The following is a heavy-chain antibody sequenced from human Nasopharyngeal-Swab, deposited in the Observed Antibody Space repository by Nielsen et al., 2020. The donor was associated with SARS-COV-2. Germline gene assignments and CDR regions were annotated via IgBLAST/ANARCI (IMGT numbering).Heavy chain of an antibody. CDR1: GFTFSSYW. Sequence: GGSLRLSCAASGFTFSSYWMSWVRQAPGKGLEWVANIKQDGSEKYYVDSVKGRFTISRDSAKNSLYLQMNSLRAEDTAVYYCARVFGWELLRDGFDYWGQGTLVTVSS. D-gene: IGHD1-26*01. CDR3: ARVFGWELLRDGFDY. V-gene: IGHV3-7*01. J-gene: IGHJ4*02. CDR2: IKQDGSEK.